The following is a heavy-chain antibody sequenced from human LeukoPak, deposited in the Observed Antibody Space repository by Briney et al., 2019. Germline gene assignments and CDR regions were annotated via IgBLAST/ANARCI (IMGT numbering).Heavy chain of an antibody. D-gene: IGHD1-26*01. CDR1: GGSISSYY. V-gene: IGHV4-59*08. CDR2: IYYSGST. CDR3: ARHIGPSTSYYYGMDV. Sequence: PSETLSLTCTVSGGSISSYYWSWIRQPPGEGLEWIGYIYYSGSTKYNPSLKSRVTISVDTPKNQFFLDLSSVTAADTAVYYCARHIGPSTSYYYGMDVWRQGTTVTVSS. J-gene: IGHJ6*02.